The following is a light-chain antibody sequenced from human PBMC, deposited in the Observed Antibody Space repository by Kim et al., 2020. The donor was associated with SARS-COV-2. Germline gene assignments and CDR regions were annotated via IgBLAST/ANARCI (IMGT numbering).Light chain of an antibody. CDR2: GSS. Sequence: APVGDTVTPTCRASQAVGPGVAWDQQRPGNAPKLLISGSSDLETEVPSRFSGSGSGTDFTLTIISLQPEDFATFYCQQGTTFPWTFGPGTKVDIK. V-gene: IGKV1-12*01. J-gene: IGKJ1*01. CDR3: QQGTTFPWT. CDR1: QAVGPG.